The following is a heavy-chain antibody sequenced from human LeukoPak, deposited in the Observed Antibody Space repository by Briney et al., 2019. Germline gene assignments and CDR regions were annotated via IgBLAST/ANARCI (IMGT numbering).Heavy chain of an antibody. CDR3: AIEMCPCYYDRSDVFDI. CDR1: GYTFTGYY. CDR2: INPNSGGT. J-gene: IGHJ3*02. Sequence: GASVTVSCMASGYTFTGYYMHWVRQAPGQGLEWMGWINPNSGGTNYAQKLQGRVTMTRDTSIRSAYLEVSRLRADDTAVCYCAIEMCPCYYDRSDVFDIWGQGTMVPVSS. V-gene: IGHV1-2*02. D-gene: IGHD3-22*01.